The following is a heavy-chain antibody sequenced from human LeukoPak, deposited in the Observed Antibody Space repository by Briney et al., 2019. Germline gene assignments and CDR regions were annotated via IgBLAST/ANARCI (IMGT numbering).Heavy chain of an antibody. D-gene: IGHD3-22*01. CDR3: AKEVNYYDTSGYPRDFFDC. CDR1: GFTFRSHA. J-gene: IGHJ4*02. V-gene: IGHV3-23*01. CDR2: ISGDGVTT. Sequence: PGGSLRLSCAASGFTFRSHAMSWVRQAPGKGLEWVSAISGDGVTTYYADSVKGRFTISRDNAKNSLYLQMSSLRTEDTAVYYCAKEVNYYDTSGYPRDFFDCWGQGTLVTVSS.